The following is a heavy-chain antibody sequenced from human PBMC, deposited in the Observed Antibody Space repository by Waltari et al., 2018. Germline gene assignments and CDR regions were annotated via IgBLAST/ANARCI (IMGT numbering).Heavy chain of an antibody. CDR3: VKDRGLYSSSSGLDY. Sequence: EVQLVESGGGLVQPGRSLRLSCAASGFSFDDYAMHWVRQAPGKGLEWGSVMSEKSGSTAYADAVEGRFTISRDNAKNSLYLQMHRLRPEDTALYYCVKDRGLYSSSSGLDYWGQGTLVTVSS. D-gene: IGHD6-6*01. CDR2: MSEKSGST. CDR1: GFSFDDYA. J-gene: IGHJ4*02. V-gene: IGHV3-9*01.